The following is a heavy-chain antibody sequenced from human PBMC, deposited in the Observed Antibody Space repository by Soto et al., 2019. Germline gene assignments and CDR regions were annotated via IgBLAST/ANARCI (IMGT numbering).Heavy chain of an antibody. CDR3: ARDSLGRVRGVMQNYFDY. V-gene: IGHV4-31*03. Sequence: QVQLQESGPGLVKPSQTLSLTCTVSGGSISSGGYYWSWIRQHPGKGLVWIGYIYYSGSTYYNPALKSRVTISIDTSKNQFSLKLSSVTAEDTAVYYCARDSLGRVRGVMQNYFDYWGQGTLVTVSS. J-gene: IGHJ4*02. D-gene: IGHD3-10*01. CDR2: IYYSGST. CDR1: GGSISSGGYY.